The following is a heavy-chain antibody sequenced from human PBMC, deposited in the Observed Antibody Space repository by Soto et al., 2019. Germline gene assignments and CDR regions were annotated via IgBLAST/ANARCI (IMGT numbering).Heavy chain of an antibody. CDR3: ARGRASGSYYLLDY. J-gene: IGHJ4*02. D-gene: IGHD3-10*01. CDR1: VNAFRRYD. V-gene: IGHV1-8*01. Sequence: ASVHVSCHAYVNAFRRYDIKLVRQASGHGLEWMGWINPNSGNIGYAQKFQGRVTMTRDTAIRTAYMEVSRLRSDDTAVYYCARGRASGSYYLLDYWGQGTLVTVSS. CDR2: INPNSGNI.